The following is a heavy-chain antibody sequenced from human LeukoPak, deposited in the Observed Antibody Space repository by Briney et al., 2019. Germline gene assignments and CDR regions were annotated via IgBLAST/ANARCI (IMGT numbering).Heavy chain of an antibody. CDR2: ISSSSSTI. Sequence: GGSLRLSCAASGFTFSSYSMNWVRQAPGKGLEWVSYISSSSSTIYYADSVKGRFTISRDNAKNSLYLQMNSLRDEDTAVYYCARDQAYYDILTGYYPGYYFDYWGQGTLVTVSS. J-gene: IGHJ4*02. D-gene: IGHD3-9*01. CDR3: ARDQAYYDILTGYYPGYYFDY. CDR1: GFTFSSYS. V-gene: IGHV3-48*02.